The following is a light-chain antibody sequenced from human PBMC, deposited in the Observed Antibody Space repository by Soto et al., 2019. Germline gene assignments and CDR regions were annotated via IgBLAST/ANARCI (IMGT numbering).Light chain of an antibody. CDR1: ESIGSH. CDR3: QQSYSAPQFT. Sequence: DIQRTQSPSSLSASVGARVTITCRASESIGSHLNWYQQKPGQAPKALIYAVSSLQSGVPSRFSGSGSGTDFTLTISSLQPEDFATYYCQQSYSAPQFTFGPGTKVEIK. J-gene: IGKJ3*01. CDR2: AVS. V-gene: IGKV1-39*01.